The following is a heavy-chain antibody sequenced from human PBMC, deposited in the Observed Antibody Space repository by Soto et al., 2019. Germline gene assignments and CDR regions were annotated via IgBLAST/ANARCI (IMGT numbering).Heavy chain of an antibody. CDR2: IYISENT. CDR3: ARGVGRSSWTSFDS. CDR1: GGSISSDY. D-gene: IGHD6-13*01. Sequence: TSETLSLTCTVSGGSISSDYWSWIRQPAGKGLEWIGRIYISENTHYNPSLGSRVSMSLDTSKNQLSLNLSSVTAADTAVYYCARGVGRSSWTSFDSWGQGTLVTVSS. V-gene: IGHV4-4*07. J-gene: IGHJ4*02.